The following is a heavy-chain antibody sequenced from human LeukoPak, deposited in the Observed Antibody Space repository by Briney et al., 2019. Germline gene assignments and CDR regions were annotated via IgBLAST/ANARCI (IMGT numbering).Heavy chain of an antibody. Sequence: GGSLRLSCAASGFTFSSYGMHWVRQAPGKGLEWVAVIWYDGSNKYYADSVKGRFTISRDNSKNTLYLQMNSLRAEDTAVYYCAKDHRDCSGGSCYSNYFDYWGQGTLVTASS. CDR1: GFTFSSYG. CDR3: AKDHRDCSGGSCYSNYFDY. D-gene: IGHD2-15*01. CDR2: IWYDGSNK. V-gene: IGHV3-33*06. J-gene: IGHJ4*02.